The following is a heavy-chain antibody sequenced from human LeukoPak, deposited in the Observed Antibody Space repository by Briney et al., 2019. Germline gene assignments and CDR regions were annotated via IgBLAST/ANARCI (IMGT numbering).Heavy chain of an antibody. CDR2: IYTSGST. J-gene: IGHJ6*03. CDR1: GGSISSGSYY. V-gene: IGHV4-61*02. CDR3: ARVAVGANYYYYMDV. Sequence: SQTLSLTCTVSGGSISSGSYYWSWIRQPAGKGLEWIGRIYTSGSTNYNPSLKSRVTISVDTSKNQFSLKVSSVTAADTAVYYCARVAVGANYYYYMDVWGKGTTVTISS. D-gene: IGHD1-26*01.